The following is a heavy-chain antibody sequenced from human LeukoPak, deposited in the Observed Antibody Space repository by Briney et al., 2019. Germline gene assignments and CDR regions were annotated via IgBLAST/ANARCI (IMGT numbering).Heavy chain of an antibody. J-gene: IGHJ5*02. CDR3: ARDSGTTGEVKFDP. CDR2: IYTSGST. CDR1: GGSIFTYH. D-gene: IGHD3-10*01. Sequence: PSETLSLTCTVSGGSIFTYHWSWIRQPAGKGLEWLGRIYTSGSTTNNPSFKSRVTMSVDTSKNQFSLNLRSVTAADTAVYYCARDSGTTGEVKFDPWGQGTLVTVSS. V-gene: IGHV4-4*07.